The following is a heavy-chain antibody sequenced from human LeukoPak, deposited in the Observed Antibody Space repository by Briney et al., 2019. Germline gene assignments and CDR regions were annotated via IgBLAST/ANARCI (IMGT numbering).Heavy chain of an antibody. J-gene: IGHJ4*02. V-gene: IGHV3-30*18. Sequence: GGSLRLSCAASGFTFSSYGMHWVRQAPGKGLEWVAVISYDGSNKYYADSVKGRFTISRDNSKNTLYLQMNSLRAEDTAVYYCAKDLGIVATTLQGAVDYWGQGTLVTVSS. D-gene: IGHD5-12*01. CDR3: AKDLGIVATTLQGAVDY. CDR1: GFTFSSYG. CDR2: ISYDGSNK.